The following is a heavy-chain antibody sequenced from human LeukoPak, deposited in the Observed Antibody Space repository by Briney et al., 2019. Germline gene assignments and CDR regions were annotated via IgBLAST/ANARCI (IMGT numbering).Heavy chain of an antibody. CDR1: GFTFTSYG. CDR2: IRYDGSKK. V-gene: IGHV3-30*02. Sequence: PGGSLRLSCAASGFTFTSYGIHWVRQAPGKGLEWVAFIRYDGSKKYYADSVKGRLTISRDNSKNTLYLQMNSLRAEDTAVYYCAKGSKEVLFTRDHHMDVWGKGTTVT. J-gene: IGHJ6*03. CDR3: AKGSKEVLFTRDHHMDV. D-gene: IGHD3-3*01.